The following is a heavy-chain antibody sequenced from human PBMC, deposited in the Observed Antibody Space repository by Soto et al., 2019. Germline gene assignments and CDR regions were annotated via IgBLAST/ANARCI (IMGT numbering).Heavy chain of an antibody. Sequence: PSETLSLTCTVSGGSISSGDYYWSWIRQPPGKGLEWIGYIYYSGSTYYNPSLKSRVTISVDTSKNQFSLKLSSVTAADTAVYYCARAPGPGVFFDYWGQGTLVTVSS. CDR1: GGSISSGDYY. D-gene: IGHD3-10*01. V-gene: IGHV4-30-4*01. J-gene: IGHJ4*02. CDR2: IYYSGST. CDR3: ARAPGPGVFFDY.